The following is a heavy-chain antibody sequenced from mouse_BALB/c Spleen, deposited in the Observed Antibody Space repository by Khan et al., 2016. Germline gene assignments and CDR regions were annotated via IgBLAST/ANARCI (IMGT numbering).Heavy chain of an antibody. CDR1: GYSITSGSY. J-gene: IGHJ2*01. Sequence: EVQLQESGPGLVKPSQSLSLTCSVTGYSITSGSYWNWIRQFPGNKLEWMGYISYDGSNNYNPSLKNRISITRDTSKNQFFLKLNSVTTENTATYYSAGESYYFDYWGQGTPLTVSS. CDR3: AGESYYFDY. V-gene: IGHV3-6*02. CDR2: ISYDGSN.